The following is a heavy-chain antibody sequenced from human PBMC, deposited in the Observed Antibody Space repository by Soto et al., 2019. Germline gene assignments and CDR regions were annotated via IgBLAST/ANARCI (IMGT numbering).Heavy chain of an antibody. Sequence: EVQLVESGGGLVKPGGSLRLSCAGSGFSFSNAWMNWVRQAPGKGLEWVGRIKRKIDGEATYYAAPVKGRFTVSRDDSKSALYLHMNSLKGDDTAVYYCTTGSVEGVWGQGTTVTVSS. CDR1: GFSFSNAW. J-gene: IGHJ6*02. CDR2: IKRKIDGEAT. D-gene: IGHD2-15*01. V-gene: IGHV3-15*07. CDR3: TTGSVEGV.